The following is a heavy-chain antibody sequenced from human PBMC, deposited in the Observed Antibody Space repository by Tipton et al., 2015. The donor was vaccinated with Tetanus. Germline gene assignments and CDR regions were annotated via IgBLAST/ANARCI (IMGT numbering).Heavy chain of an antibody. J-gene: IGHJ3*02. D-gene: IGHD1-1*01. CDR3: ARESWNRDAFDI. V-gene: IGHV4-61*01. Sequence: TLSLTCTVSGGSVSSGSYYWSWIRQPPGKGLEWIGYVSHSGSTNSNPSLKSRITISIDTSKNQFSLELTSVTAADTAVYYCARESWNRDAFDIWGQGTMVTVSS. CDR2: VSHSGST. CDR1: GGSVSSGSYY.